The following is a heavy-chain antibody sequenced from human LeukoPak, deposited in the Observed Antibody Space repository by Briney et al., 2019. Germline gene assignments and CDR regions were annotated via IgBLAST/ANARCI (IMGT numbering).Heavy chain of an antibody. CDR2: INPSSGGT. V-gene: IGHV1-2*02. Sequence: ASVKVSCKASGYTFTGSYIHWVRQAPGQGLEWMGWINPSSGGTTYAQNFQDRVTMTRDTSISTAYMELSSLRSDDTAVYYCARASYNDYWGQGTLVTVSS. CDR3: ARASYNDY. J-gene: IGHJ4*02. CDR1: GYTFTGSY. D-gene: IGHD5-24*01.